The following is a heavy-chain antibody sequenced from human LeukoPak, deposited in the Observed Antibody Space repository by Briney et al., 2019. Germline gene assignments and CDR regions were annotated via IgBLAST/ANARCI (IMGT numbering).Heavy chain of an antibody. Sequence: SETLSLTCTVSAGSISSYSWSWIRQPPGKGLEWIGYIYYSGSTNYNPSLKSRVTISVDTSKNQFSLKLSSVTAADTAVYYCARVPYDFWSGYSPYYYYYMDVWGKGTTVTVSS. J-gene: IGHJ6*03. D-gene: IGHD3-3*01. CDR2: IYYSGST. CDR3: ARVPYDFWSGYSPYYYYYMDV. CDR1: AGSISSYS. V-gene: IGHV4-59*01.